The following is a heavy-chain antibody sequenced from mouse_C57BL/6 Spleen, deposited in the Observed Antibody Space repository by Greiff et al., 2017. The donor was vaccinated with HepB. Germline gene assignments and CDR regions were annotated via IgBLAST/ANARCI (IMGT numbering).Heavy chain of an antibody. CDR2: IWSGGST. Sequence: QVHVKQSGPGLVQPSQSLSITCTVSGFSLTSYGIHWVRQSPGKGLEWLGVIWSGGSTDYNAAFISRLSISKDNSKSQVFFKMNSLQADDTAIYYCARNSYGSSSWFAYWGQGTLVTVSA. J-gene: IGHJ3*01. CDR3: ARNSYGSSSWFAY. CDR1: GFSLTSYG. D-gene: IGHD1-1*01. V-gene: IGHV2-2*01.